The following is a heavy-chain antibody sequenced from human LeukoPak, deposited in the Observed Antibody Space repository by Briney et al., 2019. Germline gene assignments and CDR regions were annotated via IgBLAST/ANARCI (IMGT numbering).Heavy chain of an antibody. CDR2: ISSSGSTI. V-gene: IGHV3-11*01. CDR1: GFTFSDYY. CDR3: AREAGERYDFWSGYYPDYYYYYMDV. J-gene: IGHJ6*03. D-gene: IGHD3-3*01. Sequence: PGGSLRLSCAASGFTFSDYYMSWIRQAPGKGLEWVSYISSSGSTIYYADSVKGRFTISRDNAKNSLYLQVNSLRAEDTAVYYCAREAGERYDFWSGYYPDYYYYYMDVWGKGTTVTVSS.